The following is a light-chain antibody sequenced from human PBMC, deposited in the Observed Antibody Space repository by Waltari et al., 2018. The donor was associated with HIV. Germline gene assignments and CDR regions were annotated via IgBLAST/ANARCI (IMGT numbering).Light chain of an antibody. CDR2: GAS. Sequence: EIVMTQSPATLSVSPAERATLSCRASQSVSSNLAWYQQKPGQAPRLLIYGASTRATGIPARFSGSGSGTEFTLTISSLQSEDLAVYYCQQYNNWPPLFTFGPGTKVDIK. V-gene: IGKV3-15*01. CDR1: QSVSSN. CDR3: QQYNNWPPLFT. J-gene: IGKJ3*01.